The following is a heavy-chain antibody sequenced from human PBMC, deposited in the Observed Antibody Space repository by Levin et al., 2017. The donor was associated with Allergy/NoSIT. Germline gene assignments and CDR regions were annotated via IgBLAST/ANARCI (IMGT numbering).Heavy chain of an antibody. D-gene: IGHD2-15*01. CDR3: ARGGYCSGGSCYSPPFHYYYGMDV. J-gene: IGHJ6*02. CDR2: ISSSSSYI. Sequence: GESLKISCAASGFTFSSYSMNWVRQAPGKGLEWVSSISSSSSYIYYADSVKGRFTISRDNAKNSLYLQMNSLRAEDTAVYYCARGGYCSGGSCYSPPFHYYYGMDVWGQGTTVTVSS. CDR1: GFTFSSYS. V-gene: IGHV3-21*01.